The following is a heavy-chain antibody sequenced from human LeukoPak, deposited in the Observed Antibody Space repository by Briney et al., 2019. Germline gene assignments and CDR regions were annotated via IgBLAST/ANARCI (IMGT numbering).Heavy chain of an antibody. CDR1: GFTFSSYA. D-gene: IGHD2-21*02. V-gene: IGHV3-23*01. Sequence: GGSLRLSCAASGFTFSSYAMSWVRQAPGKGLEWVSTISGSGGETNYADSVKGRFTISRDNSKHTLYLQMSSLRAEDTAVYYCASGLAVTATTYWYFDLWGRGTLVTVSS. CDR2: ISGSGGET. CDR3: ASGLAVTATTYWYFDL. J-gene: IGHJ2*01.